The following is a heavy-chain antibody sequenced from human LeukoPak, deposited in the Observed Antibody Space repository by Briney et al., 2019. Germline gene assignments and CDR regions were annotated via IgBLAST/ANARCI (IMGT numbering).Heavy chain of an antibody. J-gene: IGHJ6*03. D-gene: IGHD2-2*01. CDR2: IYSGGST. V-gene: IGHV3-53*01. CDR3: ARTLGYCSSTSCYRLADYYYYMDV. CDR1: GFTVSSNY. Sequence: GGSLRLSCAASGFTVSSNYMSWVRQAPGKGLEWVSVIYSGGSTYYADSVKGRFTISRDNSKNTLYLQMNSLRAEDTAVYYCARTLGYCSSTSCYRLADYYYYMDVWGKGTTVTVSS.